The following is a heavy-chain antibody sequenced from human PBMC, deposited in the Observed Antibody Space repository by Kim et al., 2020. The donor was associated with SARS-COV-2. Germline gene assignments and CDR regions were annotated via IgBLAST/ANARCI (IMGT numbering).Heavy chain of an antibody. Sequence: ADSLRGRFPISRDNAKNSLYLQMNSLRADDTAVYYCARVSLGSSSWYYFDYWGQGTLVTVSS. V-gene: IGHV3-11*05. J-gene: IGHJ4*02. CDR3: ARVSLGSSSWYYFDY. D-gene: IGHD6-13*01.